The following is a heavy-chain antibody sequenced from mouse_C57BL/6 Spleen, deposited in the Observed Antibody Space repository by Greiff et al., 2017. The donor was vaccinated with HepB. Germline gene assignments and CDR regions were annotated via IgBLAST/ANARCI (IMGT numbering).Heavy chain of an antibody. CDR3: ARYGNQYYFDY. D-gene: IGHD2-10*02. Sequence: VQLQQSGAELVKPGASVKLSCTASGFNIKDYYMHWVKQRTEQGLEWIGRIDPEDGETKYAPKFQGKATIIADTSSNTAYLQLSSLTSEDTAVYYCARYGNQYYFDYWGQGTTLTVSS. J-gene: IGHJ2*01. CDR1: GFNIKDYY. V-gene: IGHV14-2*01. CDR2: IDPEDGET.